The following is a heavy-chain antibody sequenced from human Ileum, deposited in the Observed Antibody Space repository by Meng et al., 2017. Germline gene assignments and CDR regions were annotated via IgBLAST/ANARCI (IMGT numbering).Heavy chain of an antibody. V-gene: IGHV4-4*02. CDR3: VRNEGYSLGD. CDR1: GYSISSLYW. J-gene: IGHJ4*02. Sequence: PCPVRLKPSGALSLTCAVSGYSISSLYWWSWLRQPPGKGLEWIVEISQESGRTNYNPSLKSRVTISLDKSKNQFSLNLNSVTAADTAVYYCVRNEGYSLGDWGQGTLVTVSS. CDR2: ISQESGRT. D-gene: IGHD2-21*01.